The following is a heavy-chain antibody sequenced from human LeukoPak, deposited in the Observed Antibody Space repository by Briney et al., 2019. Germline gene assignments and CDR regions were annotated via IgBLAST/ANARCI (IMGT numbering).Heavy chain of an antibody. V-gene: IGHV3-21*01. CDR3: ARGVPKTSYYYYYMDV. CDR2: ISSSSSYI. D-gene: IGHD4-11*01. Sequence: GGSLRLSCAASGFTFSSYSMNWVRQAPGKGLEWVSSISSSSSYIYYADSVKGRFTISRDNAKNSLYLQMNSLRAEDTAVYYCARGVPKTSYYYYYMDVWGKGTTVTVPS. J-gene: IGHJ6*03. CDR1: GFTFSSYS.